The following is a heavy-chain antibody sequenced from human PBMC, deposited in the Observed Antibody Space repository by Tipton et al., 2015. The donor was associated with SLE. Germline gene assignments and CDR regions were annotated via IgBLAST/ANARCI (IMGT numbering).Heavy chain of an antibody. D-gene: IGHD2-15*01. CDR2: IKQDGSEM. J-gene: IGHJ4*02. Sequence: SLRLSCAASGFTFSNYWMTWVRQAPGKGLEWVANIKQDGSEMYYVDSVKGRFTISRGNTRNLLYLQMNSLRAEDTAMYYCVRGGIEWWGFYYFDFWGQGTPVTVSS. V-gene: IGHV3-7*01. CDR1: GFTFSNYW. CDR3: VRGGIEWWGFYYFDF.